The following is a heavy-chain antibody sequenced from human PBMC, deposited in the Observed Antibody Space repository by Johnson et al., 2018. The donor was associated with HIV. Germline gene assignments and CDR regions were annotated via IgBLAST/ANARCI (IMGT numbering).Heavy chain of an antibody. CDR3: ARGMYYNFWSGQGPFDI. CDR1: VFTFIIYA. D-gene: IGHD3-3*01. Sequence: QVQLVDSGGGLVQPGVSLRLSCAASVFTFIIYALHWVRQAPGTGLEGVAVVSYDGSTKYYADSVKGRFTISRDNSRNTLYLQMNSLSAGDTAVYYCARGMYYNFWSGQGPFDIWGQGTMVTVSS. J-gene: IGHJ3*02. CDR2: VSYDGSTK. V-gene: IGHV3-30*04.